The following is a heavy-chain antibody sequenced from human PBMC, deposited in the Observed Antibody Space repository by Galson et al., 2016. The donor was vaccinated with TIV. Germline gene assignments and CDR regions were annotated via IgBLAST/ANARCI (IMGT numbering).Heavy chain of an antibody. CDR2: ISSNGGST. V-gene: IGHV3-64D*06. J-gene: IGHJ4*02. Sequence: SLRLSCAASGFTFSSYAMQWVRQAPGKGLEYVSTISSNGGSTYYADSVKGRFTITRDNSKNTLYLQMSSLRAEDTAVYYCVKAYSNGWFAPFDYWGQGTLVTVSS. CDR3: VKAYSNGWFAPFDY. CDR1: GFTFSSYA. D-gene: IGHD6-19*01.